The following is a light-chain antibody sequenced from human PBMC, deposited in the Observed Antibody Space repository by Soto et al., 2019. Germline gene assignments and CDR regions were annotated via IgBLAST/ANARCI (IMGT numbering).Light chain of an antibody. Sequence: QSVLTLPPSASGTPGQRVTISCSGSSSNIGSNAVNWYQQLPGTAPKLLIYTNNQRPSEVPDRFSGSKSGTSASLAISGLQSEDEADYYCSAWDDSLNGYVFGTGTKVTVL. CDR3: SAWDDSLNGYV. V-gene: IGLV1-44*01. CDR2: TNN. J-gene: IGLJ1*01. CDR1: SSNIGSNA.